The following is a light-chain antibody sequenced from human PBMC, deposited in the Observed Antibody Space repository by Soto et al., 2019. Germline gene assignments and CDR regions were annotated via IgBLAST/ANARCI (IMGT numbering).Light chain of an antibody. Sequence: QSALTQPASVSGSPGQSITISCTGTFSDVGSTYNYVSWYQQHPDAAPKLVIYEVTYRPSGVSDRFSGSKSGNVASLTISGLQPEDEARYYCSSYSTTDALLVFGGETKLTVL. CDR3: SSYSTTDALLV. V-gene: IGLV2-14*01. CDR1: FSDVGSTYNY. CDR2: EVT. J-gene: IGLJ2*01.